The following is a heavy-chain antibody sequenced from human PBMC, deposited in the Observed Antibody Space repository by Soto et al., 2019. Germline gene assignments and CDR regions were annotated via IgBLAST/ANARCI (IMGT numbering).Heavy chain of an antibody. D-gene: IGHD3-3*01. V-gene: IGHV3-30-3*01. CDR1: GFTFSSYA. CDR2: ISYDGSNK. J-gene: IGHJ4*02. Sequence: GGSLRLSCAASGFTFSSYAMHWVRQAPGKGLEWVAVISYDGSNKYYADSVKGRFTISRDNSKNTLYLQMNSLRAEDTAVYYCARTVLRFLEWLLPIGYWGQGTLVTVSS. CDR3: ARTVLRFLEWLLPIGY.